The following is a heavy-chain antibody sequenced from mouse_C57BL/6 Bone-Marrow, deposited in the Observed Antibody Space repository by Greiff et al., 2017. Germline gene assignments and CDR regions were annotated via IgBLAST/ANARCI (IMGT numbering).Heavy chain of an antibody. Sequence: QVQLQQSGAELARPGASVKLSCKASGYTFTSYGISWVKQRTGQGLEWIGEIYPRSGNTYYNEKFKGQATLTADKSSSTAYMELRSLTSEDSAVEFCARFAYSGPYWGQGTLVTVSA. J-gene: IGHJ3*01. CDR2: IYPRSGNT. D-gene: IGHD2-12*01. V-gene: IGHV1-81*01. CDR1: GYTFTSYG. CDR3: ARFAYSGPY.